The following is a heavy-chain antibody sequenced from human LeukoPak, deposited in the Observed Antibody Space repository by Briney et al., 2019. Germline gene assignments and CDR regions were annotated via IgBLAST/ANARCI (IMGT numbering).Heavy chain of an antibody. D-gene: IGHD3-16*02. CDR2: TNQDGTEK. Sequence: GESLRLSCTASGFTFGTYWMSWVRHPPGKGLEWVAKTNQDGTEKYYVDSVKGRFTISRDNAKNSLYLQMNSLRAEDTAVYYCARARIRLGELSPSAFDYWGQGTLVTVSS. V-gene: IGHV3-7*01. J-gene: IGHJ4*02. CDR1: GFTFGTYW. CDR3: ARARIRLGELSPSAFDY.